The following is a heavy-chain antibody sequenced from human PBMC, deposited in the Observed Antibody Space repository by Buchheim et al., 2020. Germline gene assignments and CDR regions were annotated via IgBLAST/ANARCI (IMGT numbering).Heavy chain of an antibody. CDR2: IWYDGSNK. J-gene: IGHJ6*02. CDR1: GFTFSSYG. CDR3: ARDCSSSEFAHYYYGMDV. D-gene: IGHD6-13*01. V-gene: IGHV3-33*01. Sequence: QVQLVESGGGVVQPGRSLRLSCAASGFTFSSYGMHWVRQAPGKGLEWVAVIWYDGSNKYYADSVKGRFTISRDNSKNTLYLQMNSLRAEDTAVYYCARDCSSSEFAHYYYGMDVWGQGTT.